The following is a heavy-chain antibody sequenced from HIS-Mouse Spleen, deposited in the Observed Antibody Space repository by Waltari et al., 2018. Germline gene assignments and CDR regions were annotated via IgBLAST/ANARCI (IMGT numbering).Heavy chain of an antibody. CDR1: GGTFSSYA. CDR2: IIHIFGTA. J-gene: IGHJ4*02. D-gene: IGHD6-19*01. Sequence: QVQLVQSGAEVKKPGSSVKVSCKASGGTFSSYAISWVRQAPGQGLEWMGGIIHIFGTANYAEKFQGRVTITADESTSTAYMELSSLRSEDTAVYYCARTVAGRTGFDYWGQGTLVTVSS. V-gene: IGHV1-69*01. CDR3: ARTVAGRTGFDY.